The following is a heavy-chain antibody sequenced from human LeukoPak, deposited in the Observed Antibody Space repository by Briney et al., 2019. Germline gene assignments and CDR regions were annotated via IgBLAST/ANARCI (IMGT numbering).Heavy chain of an antibody. V-gene: IGHV3-48*04. CDR2: ISSSSSTI. CDR1: GFTFSSYT. J-gene: IGHJ4*02. D-gene: IGHD2-2*02. Sequence: TGGSLRLFCAASGFTFSSYTMNWVRQAPGKGLEWVSYISSSSSTIYYADSVKGRFTISRDNAKNSLYLQMNSLRAEDTAVYYCAREDCSSTSCYRVLDYWGQGTLVTVSS. CDR3: AREDCSSTSCYRVLDY.